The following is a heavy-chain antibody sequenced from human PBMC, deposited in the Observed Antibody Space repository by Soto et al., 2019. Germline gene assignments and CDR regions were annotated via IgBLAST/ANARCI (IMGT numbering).Heavy chain of an antibody. D-gene: IGHD3-16*02. V-gene: IGHV3-23*01. CDR2: ISGSGGST. J-gene: IGHJ5*02. CDR1: GFTFSSYA. CDR3: AKPLSTVPWGFDP. Sequence: LRLSCAASGFTFSSYAMSWVRQAPGKGLEGVSAISGSGGSTYYADSVKGRFTISRDNSKNTLYLQMNSRRAEDTAVYYCAKPLSTVPWGFDPWGQGTLVTVSS.